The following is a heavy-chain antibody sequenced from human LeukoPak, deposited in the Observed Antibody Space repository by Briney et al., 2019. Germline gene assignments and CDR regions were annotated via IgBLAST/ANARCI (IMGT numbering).Heavy chain of an antibody. V-gene: IGHV3-23*01. Sequence: PGGSLRLSCAASGFTFSSYGMSWVRQAPGKGLEWVSAISGSGGSTYYADSVKGRFTISRDNSKNTLYLQMNSLRAEDTAVYYCAKDSDYDYVWGSYGVDYWGQGTLVTVSS. D-gene: IGHD3-16*01. CDR2: ISGSGGST. CDR3: AKDSDYDYVWGSYGVDY. CDR1: GFTFSSYG. J-gene: IGHJ4*02.